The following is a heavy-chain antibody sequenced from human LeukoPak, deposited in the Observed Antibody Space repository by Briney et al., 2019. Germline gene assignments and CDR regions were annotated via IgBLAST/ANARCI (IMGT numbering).Heavy chain of an antibody. CDR2: IYYSGST. J-gene: IGHJ4*02. Sequence: SETLSLTCTVSGGSISSYYWNWIRQPPGKGLEWIGYIYYSGSTNYNPSLKSRVTISADTSQNQFSRKLSSVTAADTAVYYWASRKLGNDYWGQGTLVTVSS. CDR3: ASRKLGNDY. V-gene: IGHV4-59*01. D-gene: IGHD7-27*01. CDR1: GGSISSYY.